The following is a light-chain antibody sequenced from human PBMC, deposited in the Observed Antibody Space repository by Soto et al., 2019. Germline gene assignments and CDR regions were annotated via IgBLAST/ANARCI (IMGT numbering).Light chain of an antibody. CDR1: QSVGSS. J-gene: IGKJ1*01. CDR2: GAS. V-gene: IGKV3-20*01. CDR3: HQSGSSPAWT. Sequence: EIVLTQSPATLSLSPGERATLSCRASQSVGSSLAWYQQRPGQAPRLLIYGASNRATGIPDRFSGSGSGTDFTLTISRLEPEDFAVYFCHQSGSSPAWTFGQGTKVDIK.